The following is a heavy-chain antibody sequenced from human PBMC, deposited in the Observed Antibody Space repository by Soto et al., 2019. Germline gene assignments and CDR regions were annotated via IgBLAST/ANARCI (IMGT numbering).Heavy chain of an antibody. CDR2: ITDTGGDA. Sequence: AVGSLRLSCVASGLTFGSRAMSWVRQAPGEGLQWVSTITDTGGDAKYADSVRGRFVISRDNSKKTLYLQMTSLTAEDSAMYFCARGSTVSYPGSRIFDFWGRGTLVTVSS. J-gene: IGHJ4*02. V-gene: IGHV3-23*01. D-gene: IGHD3-10*01. CDR3: ARGSTVSYPGSRIFDF. CDR1: GLTFGSRA.